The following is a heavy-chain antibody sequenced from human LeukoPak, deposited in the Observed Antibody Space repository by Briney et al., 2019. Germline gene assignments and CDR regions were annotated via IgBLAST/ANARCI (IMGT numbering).Heavy chain of an antibody. CDR2: MNPNSGNT. D-gene: IGHD3-22*01. V-gene: IGHV1-8*01. CDR1: GYTFTSYD. J-gene: IGHJ6*02. Sequence: ASVKVSCKASGYTFTSYDINWVRQATGQGLEWMGWMNPNSGNTGYAQKFQGRVTMTRNTSIRTAYMELSSLRSEDTAVYYCARAVYDSSGDYYYYYGMDVWGQGTTVTVSS. CDR3: ARAVYDSSGDYYYYYGMDV.